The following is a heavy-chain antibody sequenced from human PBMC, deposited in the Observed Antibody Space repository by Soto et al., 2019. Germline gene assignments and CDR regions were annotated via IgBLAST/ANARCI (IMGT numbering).Heavy chain of an antibody. J-gene: IGHJ4*02. CDR2: ISSDGSNK. D-gene: IGHD3-3*01. V-gene: IGHV3-30-3*01. CDR1: VFTFSDYT. CDR3: ARDRKTYYDFWSGYLTGY. Sequence: GGSLRLSCAASVFTFSDYTINWVRQAPGKGLEWVALISSDGSNKYYADSVKGRFTISRDTSRNTLYLQMNSLRAEDTAVYYCARDRKTYYDFWSGYLTGYWGQGTLVTVSS.